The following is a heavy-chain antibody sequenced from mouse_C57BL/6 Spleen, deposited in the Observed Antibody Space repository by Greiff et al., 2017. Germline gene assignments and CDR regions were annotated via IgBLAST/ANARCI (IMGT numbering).Heavy chain of an antibody. CDR1: GYTFTDYI. Sequence: EVQLQQSGPELVKPGASVKMSCKASGYTFTDYIMHWVKQSHGKSLEWIGYINPNNGGTSYNQKFKGKATLTVNKSSSTAYMELRSLTSEDSAVYYCARVTTVVGDWYFDVWGTGTTVTVSS. J-gene: IGHJ1*03. V-gene: IGHV1-22*01. D-gene: IGHD1-1*01. CDR2: INPNNGGT. CDR3: ARVTTVVGDWYFDV.